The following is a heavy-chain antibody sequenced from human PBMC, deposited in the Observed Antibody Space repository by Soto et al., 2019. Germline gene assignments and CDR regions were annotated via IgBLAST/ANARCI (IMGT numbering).Heavy chain of an antibody. V-gene: IGHV1-18*01. Sequence: ASVKASCKPSGYTFPSYGISWGQKAPGQGLEWMGWISAYNGNTNYAQKLQGRVTMTTDTSTSTAYMELRSLRSDDTAVYYCARPFGGVIVVDDGGMDVWGQGTTVTVSS. CDR1: GYTFPSYG. CDR3: ARPFGGVIVVDDGGMDV. CDR2: ISAYNGNT. D-gene: IGHD3-16*02. J-gene: IGHJ6*02.